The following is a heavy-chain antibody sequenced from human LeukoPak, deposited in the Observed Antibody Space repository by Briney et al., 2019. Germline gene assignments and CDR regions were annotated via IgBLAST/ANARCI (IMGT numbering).Heavy chain of an antibody. D-gene: IGHD1-26*01. CDR3: AREGSVGAPSDY. CDR2: INAGNGNT. V-gene: IGHV1-3*01. CDR1: GYTFTSYA. Sequence: ASVKVSCKASGYTFTSYAMHWVRQAPGQRLEWMGWINAGNGNTKYSQKFQGRVTITRDTSASTAYMELSSLRSEDTAVYYCAREGSVGAPSDYWGQGTLVTVSS. J-gene: IGHJ4*02.